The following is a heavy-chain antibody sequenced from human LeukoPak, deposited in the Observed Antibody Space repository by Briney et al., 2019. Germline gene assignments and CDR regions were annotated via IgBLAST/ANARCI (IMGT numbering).Heavy chain of an antibody. CDR2: IYYSGST. J-gene: IGHJ4*02. CDR3: ARDRGYSNYYDH. V-gene: IGHV4-59*01. D-gene: IGHD5-12*01. Sequence: PSETLSLTCTVSGGSISSYYWSWIRQSPGKGLDWIGYIYYSGSTKYNPSLKSRVTISVDTSKNQFSLKLSSVTAADTAVYYCARDRGYSNYYDHWGQGTLVTVSS. CDR1: GGSISSYY.